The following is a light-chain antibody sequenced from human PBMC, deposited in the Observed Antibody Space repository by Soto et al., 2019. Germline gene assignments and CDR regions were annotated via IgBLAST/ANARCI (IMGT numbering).Light chain of an antibody. Sequence: QSRLTQPASVSWSPGQSITISCTGTSSDVGGYNYVSWYQQHPGKAPKLMIYEVSNRPSGVSNRFSGSKSGNTASLTISGLQAEDEADYYCSSYTSSSNYVFGTGTKVTVL. V-gene: IGLV2-14*01. J-gene: IGLJ1*01. CDR1: SSDVGGYNY. CDR2: EVS. CDR3: SSYTSSSNYV.